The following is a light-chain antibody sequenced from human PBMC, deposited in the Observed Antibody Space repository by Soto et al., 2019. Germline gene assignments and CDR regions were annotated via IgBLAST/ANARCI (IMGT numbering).Light chain of an antibody. J-gene: IGKJ1*01. CDR3: QQYGSSQT. V-gene: IGKV3-20*01. Sequence: EIVLTQSPGTLSLSPGERATLSCRASQSVSSSYLAWYQQKPGQAPRLLIYGASSRATGIPDRFSGSGSGTDFTLTISRLEPEVLAVYYCQQYGSSQTFGQGTKVEIK. CDR2: GAS. CDR1: QSVSSSY.